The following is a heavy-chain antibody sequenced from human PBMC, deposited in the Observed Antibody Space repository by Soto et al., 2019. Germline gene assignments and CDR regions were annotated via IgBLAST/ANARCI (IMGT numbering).Heavy chain of an antibody. CDR2: IIPIFGTA. Sequence: ASVKVSCKASGGTFSSYAISWVREAPGQGLECMGGIIPIFGTANYAQKFQGRVTITADKSTSTAYMELSSLRSEDTAVYYCAKGSGYQYYFDYWGQGTLVTVSS. CDR1: GGTFSSYA. V-gene: IGHV1-69*06. J-gene: IGHJ4*02. D-gene: IGHD3-22*01. CDR3: AKGSGYQYYFDY.